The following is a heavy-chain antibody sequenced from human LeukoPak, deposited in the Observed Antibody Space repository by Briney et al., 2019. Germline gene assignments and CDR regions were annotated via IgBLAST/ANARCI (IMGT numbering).Heavy chain of an antibody. CDR2: IIWSGGST. CDR1: GFTFDDYG. CDR3: ARDDYGSGSWSDY. Sequence: GGSLRLSCAASGFTFDDYGMSWVRQAPGKVLEWVSGIIWSGGSTGYADSVKGRFTISRDNAKNSLYLQMNSLRAEDTALYYCARDDYGSGSWSDYWGQGTLVTVSS. D-gene: IGHD3-10*01. J-gene: IGHJ4*02. V-gene: IGHV3-20*04.